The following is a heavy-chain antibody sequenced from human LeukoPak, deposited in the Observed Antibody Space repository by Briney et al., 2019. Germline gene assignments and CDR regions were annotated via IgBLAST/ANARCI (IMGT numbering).Heavy chain of an antibody. CDR2: INHSGST. D-gene: IGHD4-17*01. V-gene: IGHV4-34*01. CDR3: ARSYITVTIPYFDY. J-gene: IGHJ4*02. Sequence: SETLSLTCAVYGGSFSGYYWSWIRQPPGKGLEWIGEINHSGSTHYNPSLKSRVTISVDTSKNQFSLKLSSVTAADTAVYYCARSYITVTIPYFDYWGQGTLVTVSS. CDR1: GGSFSGYY.